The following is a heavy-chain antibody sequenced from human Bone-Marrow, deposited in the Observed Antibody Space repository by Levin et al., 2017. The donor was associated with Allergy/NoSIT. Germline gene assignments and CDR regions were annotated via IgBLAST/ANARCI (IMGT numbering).Heavy chain of an antibody. J-gene: IGHJ4*02. CDR2: ISGSAGTT. CDR3: AKTLYGGHDY. CDR1: GFTFSTYA. D-gene: IGHD4-23*01. V-gene: IGHV3-23*01. Sequence: GGSLRLSCAASGFTFSTYAMTWVRQAPGKGLECVSGISGSAGTTSYAGSVKGRFTISRDNSKNTLYLQMNSLRAEDTAIYYCAKTLYGGHDYWGQGTLVTVSS.